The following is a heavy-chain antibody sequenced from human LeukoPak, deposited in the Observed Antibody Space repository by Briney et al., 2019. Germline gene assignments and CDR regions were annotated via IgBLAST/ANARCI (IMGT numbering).Heavy chain of an antibody. Sequence: RPGGSLRLSCAAAGFTFSSYWMSWGRQAPGKGLEWVANIKQDGSEKYYVDSVKGRFTISRDNAKNSLYLQMNSLRAEDTAVYYCARDKTIYDYVWGSYRYAFDIWGQGTMVTVSS. CDR1: GFTFSSYW. V-gene: IGHV3-7*01. D-gene: IGHD3-16*02. CDR3: ARDKTIYDYVWGSYRYAFDI. J-gene: IGHJ3*02. CDR2: IKQDGSEK.